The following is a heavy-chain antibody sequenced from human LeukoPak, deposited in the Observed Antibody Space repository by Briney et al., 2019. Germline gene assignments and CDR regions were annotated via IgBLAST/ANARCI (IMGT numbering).Heavy chain of an antibody. V-gene: IGHV4-4*08. Sequence: SETLSLTCTVSGVSISGFYWNWIRQPPRKGLEWVGYSHTGGSISSNPSLNSRVAFSMDTSKNQVSLRLNSVTARDTAVDYCARRRGGFGEGEFDYWGRGIPVTVST. D-gene: IGHD3-10*01. CDR2: SHTGGSI. J-gene: IGHJ4*02. CDR1: GVSISGFY. CDR3: ARRRGGFGEGEFDY.